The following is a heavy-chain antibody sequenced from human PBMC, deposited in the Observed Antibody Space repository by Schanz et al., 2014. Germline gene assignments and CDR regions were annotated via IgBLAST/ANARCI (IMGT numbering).Heavy chain of an antibody. J-gene: IGHJ4*02. V-gene: IGHV1-18*01. Sequence: QAQLMQSGPELKRPGASVKVSCTASGYTLKNYGISWVRQAPGLGLEWMGWISDYNGKTNYAQKFQDRVIMSTDTSTSTAYMDLRSLRSDDTAVYYCARDQSPYTNSSDVRYFDYWGQGSLVTVSS. CDR2: ISDYNGKT. CDR3: ARDQSPYTNSSDVRYFDY. CDR1: GYTLKNYG. D-gene: IGHD6-6*01.